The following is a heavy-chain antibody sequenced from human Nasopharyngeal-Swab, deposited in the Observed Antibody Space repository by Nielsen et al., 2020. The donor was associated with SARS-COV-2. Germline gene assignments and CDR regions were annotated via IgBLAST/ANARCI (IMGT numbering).Heavy chain of an antibody. D-gene: IGHD3-22*01. CDR1: GFSLSTSGMC. CDR3: ARGYYYDSSGYFDY. J-gene: IGHJ4*02. Sequence: SGPTLVKPTQTLTLTCTFSGFSLSTSGMCVSWIRQPPEKALEWLARIDWDDDKYYSTSLKTRLTISKDTSKNQVVLTMTNMDPVDTATYYCARGYYYDSSGYFDYWGQGTLVTVSS. V-gene: IGHV2-70*11. CDR2: IDWDDDK.